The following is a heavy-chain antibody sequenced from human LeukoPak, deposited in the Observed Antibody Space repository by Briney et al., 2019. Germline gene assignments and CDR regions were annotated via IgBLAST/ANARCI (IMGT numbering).Heavy chain of an antibody. CDR1: GFTFDDYA. D-gene: IGHD3-3*01. CDR3: AKDRGDDFWSGYYN. CDR2: ISWNSGSI. V-gene: IGHV3-9*01. Sequence: GGSLRLSCAASGFTFDDYAMHWVRQAPGKGLEWVSGISWNSGSIGYADSVKGRFTISRDNAKNSLYLQMNSLRAEDTALYYCAKDRGDDFWSGYYNRGQGTLVTVSS. J-gene: IGHJ4*02.